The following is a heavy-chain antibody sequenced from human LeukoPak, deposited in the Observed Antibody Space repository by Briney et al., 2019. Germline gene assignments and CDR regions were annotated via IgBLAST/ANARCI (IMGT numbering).Heavy chain of an antibody. CDR3: AGKNLVYSSSWDFDY. V-gene: IGHV3-53*04. CDR2: IYSGGST. D-gene: IGHD6-13*01. Sequence: PGRSLRLSCAASGFTFDDYAMHWVRQAPGKGLEWVSVIYSGGSTYYADSVKGRFTISRHNPKNTLYLQMNSLRAEDTAVYYCAGKNLVYSSSWDFDYWGQGTLVTVSS. J-gene: IGHJ4*02. CDR1: GFTFDDYA.